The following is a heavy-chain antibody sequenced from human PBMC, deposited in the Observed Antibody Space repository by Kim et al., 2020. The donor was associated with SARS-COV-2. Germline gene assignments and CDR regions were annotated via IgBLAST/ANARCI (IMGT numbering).Heavy chain of an antibody. Sequence: ASVKVSCKASGYTFTSYYMHWVRQAPGQGLEWMGIINPSGGSTSYAQKFQGRVTMTRDTSTSTVYMELSSLRSEDTAVYYCAGDLGSDGSGTPYNWFDPWGQGTLVTVSS. CDR1: GYTFTSYY. D-gene: IGHD3-10*01. CDR3: AGDLGSDGSGTPYNWFDP. J-gene: IGHJ5*02. V-gene: IGHV1-46*01. CDR2: INPSGGST.